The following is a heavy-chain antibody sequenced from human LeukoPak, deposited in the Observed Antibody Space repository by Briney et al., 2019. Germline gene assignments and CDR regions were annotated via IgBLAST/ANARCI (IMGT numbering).Heavy chain of an antibody. CDR3: ATSHYGDYGDAFDI. CDR2: MNPNSGNT. CDR1: GYTFTSYD. D-gene: IGHD4-17*01. J-gene: IGHJ3*02. V-gene: IGHV1-8*03. Sequence: ASVNVSCKASGYTFTSYDINWVRQATGQGLECMGWMNPNSGNTGYAQKFQGRVTITRNTSISTAYMELSSLRSEDTAVYYCATSHYGDYGDAFDIWGQGTMVTVSS.